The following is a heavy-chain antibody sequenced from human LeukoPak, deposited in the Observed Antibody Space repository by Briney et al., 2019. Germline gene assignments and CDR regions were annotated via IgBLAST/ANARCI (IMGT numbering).Heavy chain of an antibody. D-gene: IGHD5-12*01. CDR3: ARKNDSLATIRNYYYGMDV. CDR2: IIPIFGTA. Sequence: ASVRVACTASGGTFSSYAISWVRQAPGQGLEWMGGIIPIFGTANYAQKFQGRVTITADESTSTAYLELSSLRSEDTAVYYCARKNDSLATIRNYYYGMDVWGQGTTVTVSS. CDR1: GGTFSSYA. V-gene: IGHV1-69*13. J-gene: IGHJ6*02.